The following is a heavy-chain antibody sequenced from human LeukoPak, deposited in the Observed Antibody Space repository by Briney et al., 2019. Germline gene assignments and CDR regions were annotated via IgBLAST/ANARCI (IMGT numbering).Heavy chain of an antibody. J-gene: IGHJ4*02. Sequence: TSETLSLTCAVSGYSISSGYYWGWIRQPPGKGLEWIGSIYYSGSTYYNPSLKSRVTISVDTSKNQFSLKLSSVTAADTAVYYCASSIAARPDYWGQGTLVTVSS. CDR1: GYSISSGYY. CDR3: ASSIAARPDY. CDR2: IYYSGST. V-gene: IGHV4-38-2*01. D-gene: IGHD6-6*01.